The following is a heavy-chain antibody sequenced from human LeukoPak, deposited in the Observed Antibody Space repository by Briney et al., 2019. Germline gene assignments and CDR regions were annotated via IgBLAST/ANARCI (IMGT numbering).Heavy chain of an antibody. Sequence: SETLSLTRTVSGGSLSRYYGSWIRQPAGKGLEWIGRIYTSGSTNYNPSLKSRVTMSVDTSKNQFSLKLSSVTAADTAVYYCARGRGAAGRNWFDPWGQGTLVTVSS. CDR3: ARGRGAAGRNWFDP. J-gene: IGHJ5*02. V-gene: IGHV4-4*07. CDR1: GGSLSRYY. D-gene: IGHD6-13*01. CDR2: IYTSGST.